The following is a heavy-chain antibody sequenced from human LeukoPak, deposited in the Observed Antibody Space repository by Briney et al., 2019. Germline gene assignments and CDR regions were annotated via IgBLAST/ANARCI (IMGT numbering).Heavy chain of an antibody. CDR2: ISAYNGNT. J-gene: IGHJ3*02. V-gene: IGHV1-18*01. Sequence: GASVKVSCKASGYTFTSYGISWVRQAPGQGLEWMGWISAYNGNTNYAQKFQGRVTMTRDTSISTAYMELSRLRSDDTAVYYCARYFDWLSGAFDIWGQGTMVTVSS. D-gene: IGHD3-9*01. CDR1: GYTFTSYG. CDR3: ARYFDWLSGAFDI.